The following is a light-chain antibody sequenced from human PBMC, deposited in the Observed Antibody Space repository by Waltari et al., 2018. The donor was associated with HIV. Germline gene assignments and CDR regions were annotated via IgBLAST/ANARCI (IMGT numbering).Light chain of an antibody. J-gene: IGKJ1*01. V-gene: IGKV1-NL1*01. CDR1: QPIYSS. CDR3: QHYFSTPWT. Sequence: DIQMAQSPSFLFASVGDRITITCRASQPIYSSLAWYQHHPQRAPKVLVFGASTLKDGVPSRFRGSASGTEYTLTITSLQPEDFATYYCQHYFSTPWTFGQGTKVEVK. CDR2: GAS.